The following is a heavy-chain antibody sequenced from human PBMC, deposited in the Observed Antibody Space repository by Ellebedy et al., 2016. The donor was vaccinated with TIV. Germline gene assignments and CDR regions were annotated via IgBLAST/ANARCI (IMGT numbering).Heavy chain of an antibody. Sequence: SLKISXAASGFTFGDFAMHWVRQAPGKGLEWVAGISWNSDTIDYVDSVEGRFSVSRDNAKSSLYLQMNSLRPDDTAFYYCTKDHDTSLTVWGQGTLVTASS. J-gene: IGHJ4*02. D-gene: IGHD4-11*01. CDR2: ISWNSDTI. V-gene: IGHV3-9*01. CDR3: TKDHDTSLTV. CDR1: GFTFGDFA.